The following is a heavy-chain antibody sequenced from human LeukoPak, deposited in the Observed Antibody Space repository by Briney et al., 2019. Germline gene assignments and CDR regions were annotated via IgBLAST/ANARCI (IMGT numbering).Heavy chain of an antibody. CDR3: ARPNTSKERGAFDI. CDR2: INPNSGGT. J-gene: IGHJ3*02. V-gene: IGHV1-2*04. Sequence: ASVKVSCKASGYTFTGYYMHWVRQAPGQGLEWMGWINPNSGGTNYAQMFQGWVTMTRDTSISTAYMELSRLRSDDTAVYYCARPNTSKERGAFDIWGQGTMVTVSS. CDR1: GYTFTGYY.